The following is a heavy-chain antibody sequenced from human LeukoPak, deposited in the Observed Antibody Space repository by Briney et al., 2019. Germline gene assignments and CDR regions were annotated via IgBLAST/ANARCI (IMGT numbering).Heavy chain of an antibody. D-gene: IGHD6-13*01. CDR3: ARGYSTSWTYYFDY. J-gene: IGHJ4*02. V-gene: IGHV4-59*01. CDR1: DGGITGYY. Sequence: KPSETLSLTCSVSDGGITGYYWGWIRQPPGKGLEWIGHIYSASTNYNPSLKSRVTMSVDTSKNHFSLRLNSVTAADTAAYYCARGYSTSWTYYFDYWGQGALVTVSS. CDR2: IYSAST.